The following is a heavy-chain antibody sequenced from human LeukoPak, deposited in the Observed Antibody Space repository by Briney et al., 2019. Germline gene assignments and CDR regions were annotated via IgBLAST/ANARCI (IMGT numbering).Heavy chain of an antibody. CDR2: IRYDGSNK. V-gene: IGHV3-30*02. CDR1: GFTFSSYG. Sequence: GGSLRLSCAASGFTFSSYGMHWVRQAPGKGLEWVAFIRYDGSNKYYADSVKGRFTISRDNSKNTLYLQMNSLRAEDTAVYYCARPGIAVAQYYFDYWGQGTLVTVSS. D-gene: IGHD6-19*01. CDR3: ARPGIAVAQYYFDY. J-gene: IGHJ4*02.